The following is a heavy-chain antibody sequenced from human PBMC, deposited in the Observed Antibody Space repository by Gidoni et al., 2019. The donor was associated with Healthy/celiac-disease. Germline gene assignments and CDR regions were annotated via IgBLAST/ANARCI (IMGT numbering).Heavy chain of an antibody. D-gene: IGHD6-19*01. V-gene: IGHV2-5*01. J-gene: IGHJ4*02. CDR2: IYWNDDK. CDR3: AHRYSSSGIAVAGPFDY. Sequence: QLTLKESGPTLVKPTQTLTLTCTFSGFSLSTSGVGVGWIRQPPGKALEWLALIYWNDDKRYSPSLKSRLTITKDTSKNQVVLTMTNMDPVDTATYYCAHRYSSSGIAVAGPFDYWGQGTLVTVSS. CDR1: GFSLSTSGVG.